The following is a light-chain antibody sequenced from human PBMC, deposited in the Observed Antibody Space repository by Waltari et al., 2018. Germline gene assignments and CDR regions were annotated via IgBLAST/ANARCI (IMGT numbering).Light chain of an antibody. CDR2: RND. V-gene: IGLV1-47*01. CDR3: ATWDDSLGGAI. J-gene: IGLJ1*01. Sequence: QSVLIQPPSVSGTPGQRVTISCSVATPNIRSNYASWFAHLPGEAPKLLVFRNDQRPSGVPGRFSGSKSGTSASLAISGLQSEDEADFYCATWDDSLGGAIFGPGTKVTVL. CDR1: TPNIRSNY.